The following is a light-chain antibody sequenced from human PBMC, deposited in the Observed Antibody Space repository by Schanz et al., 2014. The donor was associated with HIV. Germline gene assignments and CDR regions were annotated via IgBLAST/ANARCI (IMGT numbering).Light chain of an antibody. J-gene: IGLJ2*01. Sequence: QSVLTQPPSVSGAPGQRVTISCTGSNSNIGSNTVNWYQQLPGTAPKLRIYSNNQRPSGVPDRFSGSRSATSASLAITGLQAEDEADYYCQSYDSSLRVVVFGGGTKLTVL. CDR3: QSYDSSLRVVV. CDR2: SNN. CDR1: NSNIGSNT. V-gene: IGLV1-40*01.